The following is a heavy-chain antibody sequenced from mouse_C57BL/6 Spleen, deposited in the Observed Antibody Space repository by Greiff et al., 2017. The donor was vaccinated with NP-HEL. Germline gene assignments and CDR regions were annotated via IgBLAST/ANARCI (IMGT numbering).Heavy chain of an antibody. CDR1: GYTFTDYY. Sequence: QVQLKESGAELVRPGASVKLSCKASGYTFTDYYINWVKQRPGQGLEWIARIYPGSGNTYYNEKFKGKATLTAEKSSSTAYMQLSSLTSEDSAVYFCARRDYSSSYGYYAMDYWGQGTSVTVSS. V-gene: IGHV1-76*01. CDR2: IYPGSGNT. CDR3: ARRDYSSSYGYYAMDY. D-gene: IGHD1-1*01. J-gene: IGHJ4*01.